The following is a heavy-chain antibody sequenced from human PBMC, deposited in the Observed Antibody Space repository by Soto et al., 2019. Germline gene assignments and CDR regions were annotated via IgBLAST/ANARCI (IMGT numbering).Heavy chain of an antibody. V-gene: IGHV4-31*03. J-gene: IGHJ6*03. CDR1: GGSISSDGYY. CDR3: ARLYRGRGYYYYYYMDV. Sequence: SETLSLTCSVSGGSISSDGYYWSWLRPHPEKGLEWIADIYHSGSTYYNPSLQSRVTISIDTSKNQFSLKLSSVTAADTAVYYCARLYRGRGYYYYYYMDVWGKGTTVTVSS. D-gene: IGHD2-2*02. CDR2: IYHSGST.